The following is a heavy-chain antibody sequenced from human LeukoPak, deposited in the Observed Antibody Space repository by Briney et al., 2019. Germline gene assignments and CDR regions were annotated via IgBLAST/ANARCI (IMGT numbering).Heavy chain of an antibody. V-gene: IGHV3-33*01. Sequence: GGSLRLSCAASGFTFSSYGMHWVRQAPGKGLEWVAVIWYDGSNKYYADSVKGRFTISRDNSKNTLYLQMNSLRAEDTAVYYCARDPNSGSYRAIGYYYYYGMDVWGQRTTVTVSS. J-gene: IGHJ6*02. D-gene: IGHD1-26*01. CDR2: IWYDGSNK. CDR3: ARDPNSGSYRAIGYYYYYGMDV. CDR1: GFTFSSYG.